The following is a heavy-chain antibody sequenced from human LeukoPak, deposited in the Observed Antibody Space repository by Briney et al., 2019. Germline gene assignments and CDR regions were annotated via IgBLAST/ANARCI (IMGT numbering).Heavy chain of an antibody. CDR1: GYSISTGYF. V-gene: IGHV4-38-2*02. Sequence: SETLSLTCTVSGYSISTGYFWGWIRQPPGKGLEWIGSIYRGSTYSNPSLKSRVTISVDTSNNQFSLKLSSVTAADTAVYYCARAAYYDSTGYYYQFDYWGQGTLVTVSS. D-gene: IGHD3-22*01. CDR3: ARAAYYDSTGYYYQFDY. CDR2: IYRGST. J-gene: IGHJ4*02.